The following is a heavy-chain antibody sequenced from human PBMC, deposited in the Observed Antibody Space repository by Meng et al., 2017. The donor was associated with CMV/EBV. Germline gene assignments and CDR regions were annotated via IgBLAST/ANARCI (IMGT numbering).Heavy chain of an antibody. CDR3: AREIVVVPAAIDNWFDP. D-gene: IGHD2-2*02. Sequence: QVPRSEAGPGLVKPSETLSLTCTVSGGSISSYYWSWIRQPAGKGLEWIGRIYTSGSTNYNPSLKSRVTMSVDTSKNQFSLKLSSVTAADTAVYYCAREIVVVPAAIDNWFDPWGQGTLVTVSS. J-gene: IGHJ5*02. CDR2: IYTSGST. V-gene: IGHV4-4*07. CDR1: GGSISSYY.